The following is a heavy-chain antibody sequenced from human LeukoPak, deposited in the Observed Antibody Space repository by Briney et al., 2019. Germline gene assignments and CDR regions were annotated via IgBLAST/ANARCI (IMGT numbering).Heavy chain of an antibody. CDR3: AREPLHCRGDCYSLFHY. D-gene: IGHD2-21*02. CDR1: GFTFSSYW. CDR2: IRADGRST. V-gene: IGHV3-74*01. Sequence: GGSRRLSWAAAGFTFSSYWMDWVLQAPGKGRVWGSRIRADGRSTNYAGSGKGRFTISTDNAMNTVYLQMNSLRAEDTAVYYCAREPLHCRGDCYSLFHYWGQGALVPVSS. J-gene: IGHJ4*02.